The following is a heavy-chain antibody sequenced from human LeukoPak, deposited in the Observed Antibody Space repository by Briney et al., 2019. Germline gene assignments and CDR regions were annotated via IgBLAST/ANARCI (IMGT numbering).Heavy chain of an antibody. D-gene: IGHD2-2*01. V-gene: IGHV4-61*01. CDR2: IHSSGRR. CDR3: AGGGYCSISDCSAPLFDW. Sequence: SETLSLSCTVSSGSISGAISRYYWNWVRQTPGKGLEWIGYIHSSGRRTYNPSLKGRATLSLDTSWSQFSLKLTSLTAADTAVYSCAGGGYCSISDCSAPLFDWWGQGILVTVSS. J-gene: IGHJ4*02. CDR1: SGSISGAISRYY.